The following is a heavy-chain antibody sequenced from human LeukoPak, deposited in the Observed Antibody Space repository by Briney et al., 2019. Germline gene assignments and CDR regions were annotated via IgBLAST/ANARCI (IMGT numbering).Heavy chain of an antibody. CDR2: IYYSGST. J-gene: IGHJ6*03. V-gene: IGHV4-59*01. D-gene: IGHD3-22*01. CDR1: GGSISSYY. CDR3: ARARDDSSGYLSPYYYYHMDV. Sequence: PSETLSLTCTVSGGSISSYYWSWIRQPPGKGLEWIGYIYYSGSTNYNPSLKSRVTISVDTSKNQFSLKLSSVTAADTAVYYCARARDDSSGYLSPYYYYHMDVWGKGTTVTVSS.